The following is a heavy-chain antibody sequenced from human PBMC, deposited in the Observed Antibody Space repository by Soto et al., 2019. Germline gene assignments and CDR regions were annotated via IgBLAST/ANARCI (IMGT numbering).Heavy chain of an antibody. CDR3: ARQLPVGATSWFDP. CDR1: GGSISSYY. Sequence: PSETLSLTCTVSGGSISSYYWSWIRQPPGKGLEWIGYIYYSGSTNYNPPLKSRVTISVDTSKNQFSLRLTSVTAADTAIYYCARQLPVGATSWFDPWGQGTLVTVSS. J-gene: IGHJ5*02. D-gene: IGHD1-26*01. V-gene: IGHV4-59*08. CDR2: IYYSGST.